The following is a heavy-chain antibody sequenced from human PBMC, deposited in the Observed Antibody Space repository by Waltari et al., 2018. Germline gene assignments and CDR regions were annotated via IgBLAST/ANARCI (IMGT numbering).Heavy chain of an antibody. CDR3: ARDHYYSKDV. J-gene: IGHJ6*04. V-gene: IGHV3-74*01. Sequence: EVQLVESGGGLVQPGGSLRLSCEASGFIFSTYWMHWVRQAPGKGLVWVSRIDNGDARGTSYADSVKGRFTISRDDAKNTLYLQMNSLRAEDTGVYYCARDHYYSKDVWGTGTTVTVSS. CDR2: IDNGDARGT. CDR1: GFIFSTYW.